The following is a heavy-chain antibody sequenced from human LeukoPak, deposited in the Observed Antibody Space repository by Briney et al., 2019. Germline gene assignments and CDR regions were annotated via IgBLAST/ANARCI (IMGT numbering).Heavy chain of an antibody. J-gene: IGHJ4*02. CDR2: IWYDGSNK. V-gene: IGHV3-33*01. CDR1: GFSFSTFG. CDR3: ARGDKTYYFDY. Sequence: GRSLRLSCAASGFSFSTFGMHWVRQAPGKGLEWVALIWYDGSNKYYADSVKGRFTISRDNSKNTLYLQMNSLRAEDTAVYYCARGDKTYYFDYWGQGTLVTVSS.